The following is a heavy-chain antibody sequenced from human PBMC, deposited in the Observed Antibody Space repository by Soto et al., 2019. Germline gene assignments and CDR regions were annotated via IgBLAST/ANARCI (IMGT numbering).Heavy chain of an antibody. V-gene: IGHV3-23*01. Sequence: GGSLRLSCAASGFTFSSYAMSWVRQAPGKGLEWVSAISGSGGSTYYADSVKGRFTISRDNSKNTLYLQMNSLRAEDTAVYYCAKDIVVVVAATGRLFRYWGQGTLVTVSS. CDR3: AKDIVVVVAATGRLFRY. D-gene: IGHD2-15*01. CDR1: GFTFSSYA. CDR2: ISGSGGST. J-gene: IGHJ4*02.